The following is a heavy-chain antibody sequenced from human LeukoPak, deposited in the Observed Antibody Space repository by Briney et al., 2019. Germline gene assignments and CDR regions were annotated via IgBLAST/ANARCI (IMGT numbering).Heavy chain of an antibody. CDR3: ARDRSGIYDAFDI. V-gene: IGHV3-30*03. D-gene: IGHD1-14*01. CDR2: ISKDGSNK. Sequence: GFLRPSFSTAGFNFRNHGIHLVRQASSKGVEGVAVISKDGSNKDYADSVKGRFIISRDNSKNTLYLQMNSLRAEDTAVYYCARDRSGIYDAFDIWGQGTMVTVSS. J-gene: IGHJ3*02. CDR1: GFNFRNHG.